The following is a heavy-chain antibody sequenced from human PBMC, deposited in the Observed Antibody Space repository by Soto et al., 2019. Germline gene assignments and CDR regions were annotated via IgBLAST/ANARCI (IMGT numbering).Heavy chain of an antibody. V-gene: IGHV1-8*01. CDR3: NLVVTSPPY. J-gene: IGHJ4*02. CDR1: GYTFTSFE. Sequence: GASVKVSCKASGYTFTSFEINWVRQATGQGLEWMGWMNPNSGNTGYAQKFQGRVTMTRNTSISTAYMELSSLRSEDTAIYYCNLVVTSPPYWGQATLVTVSS. D-gene: IGHD2-21*02. CDR2: MNPNSGNT.